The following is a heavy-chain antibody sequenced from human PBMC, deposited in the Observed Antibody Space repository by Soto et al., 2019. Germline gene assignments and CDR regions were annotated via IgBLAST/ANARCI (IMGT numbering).Heavy chain of an antibody. J-gene: IGHJ4*02. CDR3: AREGSGWYVG. CDR1: GGTFSSYA. CDR2: IIPIFGIA. D-gene: IGHD6-19*01. V-gene: IGHV1-69*17. Sequence: QVQLVQSGAEVKKPGSSVKVSCKASGGTFSSYAISWVRQAPGQGLEWMGGIIPIFGIANYAQKFQGRVTITADKCTGTADIELSSLRSEDTAVYYCAREGSGWYVGWGQGTLVTVSS.